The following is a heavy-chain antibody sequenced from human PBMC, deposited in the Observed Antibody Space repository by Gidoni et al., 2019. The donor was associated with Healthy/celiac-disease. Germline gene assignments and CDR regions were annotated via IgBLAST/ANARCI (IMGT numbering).Heavy chain of an antibody. J-gene: IGHJ3*02. Sequence: EVQLVESGGGLVKPGGSLRLSCAASGFTFSSYSMNWVRQAPGKGLEWVSSISSSSSYIYYADSVKGRFTISRDNAKNSLYLQMNSLRAEDTAVYYCASPAGGIVGATYDDAFDIWGQGTMVTVSS. CDR3: ASPAGGIVGATYDDAFDI. D-gene: IGHD1-26*01. V-gene: IGHV3-21*06. CDR2: ISSSSSYI. CDR1: GFTFSSYS.